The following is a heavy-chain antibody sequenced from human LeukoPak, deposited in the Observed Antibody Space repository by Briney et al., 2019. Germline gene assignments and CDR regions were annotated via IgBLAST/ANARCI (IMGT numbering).Heavy chain of an antibody. CDR2: ISYGGSKE. D-gene: IGHD6-19*01. J-gene: IGHJ4*02. V-gene: IGHV3-30*01. Sequence: GGSLGLSCAASGFTFSSYSMHWARHSPVAGLEWVAFISYGGSKESYADSVKGRFTISRDNSKNTLYLHMNSLRQDDSAVYYCARGAYSSGWVWGQGTPVTVSA. CDR1: GFTFSSYS. CDR3: ARGAYSSGWV.